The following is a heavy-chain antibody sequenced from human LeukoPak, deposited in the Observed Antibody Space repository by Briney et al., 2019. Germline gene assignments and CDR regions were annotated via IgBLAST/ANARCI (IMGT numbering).Heavy chain of an antibody. V-gene: IGHV3-23*01. J-gene: IGHJ5*02. Sequence: PGGSLRLSCAASGFTFSSYAMSWVRQAPGKGLEWVSAISGSGGSTYYADSVKGRFTISRDNSKNTLYLQMNSLRAEDTAVYYCAREFGTYYDFWSGYHKGWFDPWGQGTLVTVSS. CDR1: GFTFSSYA. CDR3: AREFGTYYDFWSGYHKGWFDP. D-gene: IGHD3-3*01. CDR2: ISGSGGST.